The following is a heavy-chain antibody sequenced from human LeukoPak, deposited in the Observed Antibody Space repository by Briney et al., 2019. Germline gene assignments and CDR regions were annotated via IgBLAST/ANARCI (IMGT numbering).Heavy chain of an antibody. Sequence: PGGSLRLSCAASGFTFSSYAMHWVRQAPGKGLEWVAVISYDGSNKFYADSVKGRFTISRDNSNNTLYLQMNSLRAADTAVYYCAKSFWFEELSPTDYWGQGTLVTVSS. V-gene: IGHV3-30*18. CDR2: ISYDGSNK. CDR1: GFTFSSYA. J-gene: IGHJ4*02. D-gene: IGHD3-10*01. CDR3: AKSFWFEELSPTDY.